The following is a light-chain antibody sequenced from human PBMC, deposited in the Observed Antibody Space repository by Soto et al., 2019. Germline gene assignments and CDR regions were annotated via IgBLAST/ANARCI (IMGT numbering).Light chain of an antibody. Sequence: EIVLTQSPATLSLSPGERATLSCRASQSVSSYFAWYQQKPGQAPRLLIYDASNRATGIPARFSGSGSGTDFTLHISSLEPEDFAVYYCQQRSNWPPTFGQGTKLEIK. CDR3: QQRSNWPPT. CDR1: QSVSSY. V-gene: IGKV3-11*01. J-gene: IGKJ2*01. CDR2: DAS.